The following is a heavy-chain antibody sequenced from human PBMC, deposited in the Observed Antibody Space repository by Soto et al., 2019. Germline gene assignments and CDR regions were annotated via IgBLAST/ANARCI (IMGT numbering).Heavy chain of an antibody. J-gene: IGHJ4*02. D-gene: IGHD6-6*01. V-gene: IGHV5-51*01. Sequence: PGECLTSYGRCSGYSFTRYWIGWVRQMPGKGLEWMGIIYPGDSDTRYSPSFQGQVTISADKSISTAYLQWSSLKASDTAMYYCASGRQLVRIDYWGQGTLVTVSS. CDR2: IYPGDSDT. CDR3: ASGRQLVRIDY. CDR1: GYSFTRYW.